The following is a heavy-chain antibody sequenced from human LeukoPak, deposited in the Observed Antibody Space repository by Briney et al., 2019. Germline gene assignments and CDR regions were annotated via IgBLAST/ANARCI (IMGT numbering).Heavy chain of an antibody. CDR3: AKGGSPSCYSSSGY. D-gene: IGHD2-2*01. V-gene: IGHV3-23*01. Sequence: GGSLRLSCAASGFTFSTYAMSWVRQAPGKGLEWVSAICGSDGSRYYADSVKGRFTISRDNSKNTLYLQMNGLRGEDTAVYYCAKGGSPSCYSSSGYWGQGTLVTVSS. CDR1: GFTFSTYA. CDR2: ICGSDGSR. J-gene: IGHJ4*02.